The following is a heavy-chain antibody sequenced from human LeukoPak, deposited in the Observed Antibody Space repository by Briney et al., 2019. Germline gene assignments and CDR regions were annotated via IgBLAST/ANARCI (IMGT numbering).Heavy chain of an antibody. J-gene: IGHJ6*03. V-gene: IGHV3-73*01. CDR2: IRSKANSYAT. D-gene: IGHD4-17*01. CDR1: GFTFSGSA. CDR3: TRQGARDYGDYGYYYYYMDV. Sequence: GGSLRLSCAASGFTFSGSAMHWVRQASGKGLEWVGRIRSKANSYATAYGVSEEDRFTISRDDSKNTAYLQMNSLKTEDTAVYYCTRQGARDYGDYGYYYYYMDVWGKGTTVTVSS.